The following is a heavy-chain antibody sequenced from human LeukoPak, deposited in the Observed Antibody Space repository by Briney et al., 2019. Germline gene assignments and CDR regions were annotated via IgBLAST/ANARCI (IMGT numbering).Heavy chain of an antibody. CDR1: GGTFSSYA. Sequence: SVKVSCKASGGTFSSYAISWVRQAPGQGLEWMGGIIPIFGTANYAQKFQGRVTITADKSTSTAYMELSSLRSEDTAVYYCARAQDSSYSSSWYRDTYYYYYMDVWGKGTTVTVSS. CDR3: ARAQDSSYSSSWYRDTYYYYYMDV. D-gene: IGHD6-13*01. CDR2: IIPIFGTA. V-gene: IGHV1-69*06. J-gene: IGHJ6*03.